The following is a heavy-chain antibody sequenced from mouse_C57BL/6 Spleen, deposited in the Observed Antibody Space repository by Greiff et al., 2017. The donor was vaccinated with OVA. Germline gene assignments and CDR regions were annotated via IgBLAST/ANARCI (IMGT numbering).Heavy chain of an antibody. CDR2: ISRGSGTI. CDR3: ARRCDGALGC. J-gene: IGHJ4*01. CDR1: GFTFSDYG. Sequence: EVMLVEPGGGLVKPGGSLKLSCAASGFTFSDYGMHWVRQAPEKGLEWVAYISRGSGTIYYADTVKGRVTISRDNAKNTLFLQMTSLRSEDSAMYYCARRCDGALGCWGQGTSVTVSS. V-gene: IGHV5-17*01.